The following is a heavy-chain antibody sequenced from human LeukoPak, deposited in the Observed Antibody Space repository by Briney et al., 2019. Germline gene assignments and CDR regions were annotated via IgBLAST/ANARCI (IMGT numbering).Heavy chain of an antibody. D-gene: IGHD3-3*01. CDR2: TYPGDSDT. J-gene: IGHJ4*02. CDR1: GYSFTSYW. V-gene: IGHV5-51*01. CDR3: ARLDDFWSGYYVDFDY. Sequence: GESLKISCKGSGYSFTSYWIGWVRQMPGKGLEWMGITYPGDSDTRYSPSFQGQVTISADKSISTAYLQWSSLKASDTAMYYCARLDDFWSGYYVDFDYWGQGTLVTVSS.